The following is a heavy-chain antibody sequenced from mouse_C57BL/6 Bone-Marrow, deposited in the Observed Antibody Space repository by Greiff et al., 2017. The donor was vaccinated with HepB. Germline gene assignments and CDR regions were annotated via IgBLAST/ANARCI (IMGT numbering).Heavy chain of an antibody. CDR3: ARDPGAWFAY. CDR1: GFTFSSYA. V-gene: IGHV5-4*01. CDR2: ISDGGSYT. Sequence: EVQRVESGGGLVKPGGSLKLSCAASGFTFSSYAMSWVRQTPEKRLEWVATISDGGSYTYYPDNVKGRFTISRDNAKNNRYLQMSHLKSEDTAMYYCARDPGAWFAYWGQGTLVTVSA. J-gene: IGHJ3*01.